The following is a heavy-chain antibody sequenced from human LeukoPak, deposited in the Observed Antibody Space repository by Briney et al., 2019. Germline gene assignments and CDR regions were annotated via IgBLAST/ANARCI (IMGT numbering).Heavy chain of an antibody. CDR1: GYTLTELS. CDR3: ATVGAGPFDP. CDR2: FDPEDGET. J-gene: IGHJ5*02. Sequence: GASVKVSCKVSGYTLTELSMHWVRQAPGKGPEWMGGFDPEDGETIYARKFQGRVTMTEDTSTDTAYMELSSLRSEDTAVYYCATVGAGPFDPWGQGTLVTVSS. D-gene: IGHD4/OR15-4a*01. V-gene: IGHV1-24*01.